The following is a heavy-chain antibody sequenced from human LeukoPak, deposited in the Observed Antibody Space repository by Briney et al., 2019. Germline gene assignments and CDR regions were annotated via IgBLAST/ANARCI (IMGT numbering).Heavy chain of an antibody. V-gene: IGHV3-23*01. Sequence: PGGALTLSRPGSRFALRKHPMYWVRQAPGKELEGVSSLSDSGDSRHYADSVKGRFTISRDSARSALYLQMNSLSAEDTAVYYCAKGDCASGSCYFDDWGQGSQVTVSS. CDR2: LSDSGDSR. D-gene: IGHD2-8*01. J-gene: IGHJ4*02. CDR1: RFALRKHP. CDR3: AKGDCASGSCYFDD.